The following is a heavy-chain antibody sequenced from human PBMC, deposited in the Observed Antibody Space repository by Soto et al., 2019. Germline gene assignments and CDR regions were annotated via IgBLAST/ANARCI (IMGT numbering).Heavy chain of an antibody. CDR1: GGSISSYY. Sequence: SETLSLTCTVSGGSISSYYWSWIRQPPGKGLEWIGYIYYSGSTNYNPSLKSRVTISVDTSKNQFSLKLSSVTAADTAVYYCARESRYTDMANDAFDIWGQGTMVTVSS. V-gene: IGHV4-59*01. D-gene: IGHD5-18*01. CDR3: ARESRYTDMANDAFDI. J-gene: IGHJ3*02. CDR2: IYYSGST.